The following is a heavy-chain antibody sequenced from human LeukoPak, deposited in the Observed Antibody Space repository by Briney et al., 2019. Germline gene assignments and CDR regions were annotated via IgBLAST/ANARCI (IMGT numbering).Heavy chain of an antibody. CDR2: ISYDGSDE. V-gene: IGHV3-30*04. Sequence: GGSLRLSCVASGLAFSSYSMHWVRQAPGKGLEWVGVISYDGSDEYYTDSVKGRFTISRDDSKNTVYLQMNSLRADDTAVYYCARDFTPEWFDIHWGQGTLVTVS. CDR1: GLAFSSYS. J-gene: IGHJ4*02. CDR3: ARDFTPEWFDIH. D-gene: IGHD3-3*01.